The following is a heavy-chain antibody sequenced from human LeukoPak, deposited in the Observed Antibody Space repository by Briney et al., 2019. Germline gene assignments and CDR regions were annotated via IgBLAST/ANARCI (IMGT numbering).Heavy chain of an antibody. Sequence: GGSLRLSCAASGFTFSSYWMSRVRQAPGKGLERVANIKQDGSEKYYVDSVKGRFTISRDNAKNSLYLQMNSLRAEDTAVYYCARESIAVAIDYWGQGTLVTVSS. CDR3: ARESIAVAIDY. CDR2: IKQDGSEK. D-gene: IGHD6-19*01. CDR1: GFTFSSYW. J-gene: IGHJ4*02. V-gene: IGHV3-7*01.